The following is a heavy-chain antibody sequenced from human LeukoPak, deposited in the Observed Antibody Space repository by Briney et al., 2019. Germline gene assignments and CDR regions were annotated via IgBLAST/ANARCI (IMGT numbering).Heavy chain of an antibody. Sequence: SGGSLRLSCAASGFTFSSHWMHWVRQAPGKGLVWVSRINSDGSSTSYADSVKGRFTISRDNAKNTLYLQMNSLRAEDTAVYYCARVRLGESSHFDYWGLGTLVTVSS. CDR1: GFTFSSHW. CDR2: INSDGSST. CDR3: ARVRLGESSHFDY. V-gene: IGHV3-74*01. D-gene: IGHD3-16*02. J-gene: IGHJ4*02.